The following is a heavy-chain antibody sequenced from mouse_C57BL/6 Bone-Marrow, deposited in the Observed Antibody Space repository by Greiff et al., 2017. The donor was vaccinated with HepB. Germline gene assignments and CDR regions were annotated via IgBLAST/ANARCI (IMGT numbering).Heavy chain of an antibody. D-gene: IGHD1-1*01. CDR3: ALGGYYGSYAMDY. CDR1: GYTFTSYG. V-gene: IGHV1-81*01. J-gene: IGHJ4*01. Sequence: VKVVESGAELARPGASVKLSCKASGYTFTSYGISWVKQRTGQGLEWIGEIYPRSGNTYYNEKFKGKATLTADKSSSTAYMELRSLTSEDAAVYFCALGGYYGSYAMDYWGQGTSVTVSS. CDR2: IYPRSGNT.